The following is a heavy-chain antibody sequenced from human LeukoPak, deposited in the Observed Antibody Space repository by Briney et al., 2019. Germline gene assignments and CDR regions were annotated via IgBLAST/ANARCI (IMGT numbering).Heavy chain of an antibody. Sequence: PSETLSLTCSVSGASISSYYWSWIRQPPGKGLEWIGYIYYSGSTNYNPSLKSRVTISVDTSKSQFSLKLTSVTAADTAVYYCASESAWFDPWGQGTLVTVSS. CDR3: ASESAWFDP. CDR1: GASISSYY. V-gene: IGHV4-59*08. J-gene: IGHJ5*02. CDR2: IYYSGST.